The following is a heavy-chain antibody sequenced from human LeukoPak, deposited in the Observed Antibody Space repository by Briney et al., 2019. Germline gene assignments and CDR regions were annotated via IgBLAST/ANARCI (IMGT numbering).Heavy chain of an antibody. D-gene: IGHD6-13*01. Sequence: SETLSLTCTVSGGSISSYYWSWIRHRPGKGLEWIGYIYYSGSTNYNPSLKSRVTISVDTSKNQFSLKLSSVTAADTAVYYCARLEQQLVQGAYYFDYWGQGTLVTVSS. V-gene: IGHV4-59*08. CDR2: IYYSGST. J-gene: IGHJ4*02. CDR1: GGSISSYY. CDR3: ARLEQQLVQGAYYFDY.